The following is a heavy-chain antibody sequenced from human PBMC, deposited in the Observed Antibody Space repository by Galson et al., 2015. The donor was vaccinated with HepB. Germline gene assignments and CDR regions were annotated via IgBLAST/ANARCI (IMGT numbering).Heavy chain of an antibody. V-gene: IGHV1-46*01. Sequence: SVKVSCKASGYTFTSYYMHWVRQAPGQGLEWMGIINPSGGSTSYAQKFQGRVTMTRDTSTSTVYMELSSLRSEDTAVYYCASAIFRGGAFDIWGQGTMVTVSS. CDR1: GYTFTSYY. D-gene: IGHD3-9*01. CDR2: INPSGGST. J-gene: IGHJ3*02. CDR3: ASAIFRGGAFDI.